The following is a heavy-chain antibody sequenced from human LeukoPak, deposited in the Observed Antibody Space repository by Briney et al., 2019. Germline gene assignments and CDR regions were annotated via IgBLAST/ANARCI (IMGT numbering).Heavy chain of an antibody. CDR3: ATYNSVNARKFQY. J-gene: IGHJ1*01. CDR2: IKQDGSEK. Sequence: GGSLRLSCAASGFTLSSYWVGWVRQAPGKGLGWVANIKQDGSEKYYVDSVKGRFTISRDNAKNSLYLQMNSLGGDDTAIYYCATYNSVNARKFQYWGQGTLVTVPS. V-gene: IGHV3-7*01. CDR1: GFTLSSYW. D-gene: IGHD5/OR15-5a*01.